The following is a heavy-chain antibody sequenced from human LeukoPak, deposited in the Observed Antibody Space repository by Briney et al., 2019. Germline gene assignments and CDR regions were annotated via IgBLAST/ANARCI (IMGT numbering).Heavy chain of an antibody. CDR2: INPNAGNT. J-gene: IGHJ4*02. D-gene: IGHD3-3*02. Sequence: TSMKVSCKASGYNLKAHYIHLTRQAHGQGLEWMGWINPNAGNTDYSHKFQGRVNMTRDTSTTTVYMELDTVTSDDTAIYYCARGHHVWRRFEDFWGQGTLVIVSS. CDR1: GYNLKAHY. CDR3: ARGHHVWRRFEDF. V-gene: IGHV1-2*07.